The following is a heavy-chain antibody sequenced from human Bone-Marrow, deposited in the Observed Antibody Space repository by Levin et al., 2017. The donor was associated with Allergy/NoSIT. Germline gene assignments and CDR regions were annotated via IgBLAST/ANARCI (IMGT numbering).Heavy chain of an antibody. V-gene: IGHV1-69*06. CDR1: GGTFSSYA. Sequence: ASVKVSCKASGGTFSSYAISWVRQAPGQGLEWMGGIIPIFGTANYAQKFQGRVTITADKSTSTAYMELSSLRSEDTAVYYCAREGLRSGWSKIAFDIWGQGTMVTVSS. J-gene: IGHJ3*02. CDR3: AREGLRSGWSKIAFDI. D-gene: IGHD6-19*01. CDR2: IIPIFGTA.